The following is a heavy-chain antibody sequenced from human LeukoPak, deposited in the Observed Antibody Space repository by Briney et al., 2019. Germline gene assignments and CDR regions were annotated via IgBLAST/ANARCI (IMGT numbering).Heavy chain of an antibody. J-gene: IGHJ4*02. V-gene: IGHV3-53*01. CDR3: ASGEWLPPDY. D-gene: IGHD6-19*01. CDR2: IYSGGST. Sequence: GGSLRLSCAASGFTFSSYWMSWVRQAPGKGLEWVSVIYSGGSTYYADSVKGRFTISRDNSKNTLYLQMNSLRAEDTAVYYCASGEWLPPDYWGQGTLVTVSS. CDR1: GFTFSSYW.